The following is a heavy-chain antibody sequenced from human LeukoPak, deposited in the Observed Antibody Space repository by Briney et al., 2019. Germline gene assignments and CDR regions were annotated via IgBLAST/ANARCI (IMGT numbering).Heavy chain of an antibody. D-gene: IGHD6-25*01. CDR3: AKDPLAAAGTFDY. CDR2: ISGSGGST. J-gene: IGHJ4*02. Sequence: GGSLRLSCAASGFIFSSYAMSWVRQAPGKGPEWASAISGSGGSTYYADSVKGRFTISRDNSKNTLYLQMSSLRAEDTAVYYCAKDPLAAAGTFDYWGQGTLVTVSS. V-gene: IGHV3-23*01. CDR1: GFIFSSYA.